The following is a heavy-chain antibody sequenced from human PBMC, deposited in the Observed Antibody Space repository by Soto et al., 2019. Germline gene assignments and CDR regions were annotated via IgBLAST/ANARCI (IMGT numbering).Heavy chain of an antibody. CDR1: GFTFSNAW. Sequence: KPGGSLRLSCAASGFTFSNAWMSWVRQAPGKGLEWVGHIKSKTDGGTTDYAAPVEGRFTISRDDSKNTLYLQMNSLKTEDTAVYYCTTDLGNYDFWSGVYYYGMDVWGQGTTVTVSS. CDR3: TTDLGNYDFWSGVYYYGMDV. CDR2: IKSKTDGGTT. J-gene: IGHJ6*02. V-gene: IGHV3-15*01. D-gene: IGHD3-3*01.